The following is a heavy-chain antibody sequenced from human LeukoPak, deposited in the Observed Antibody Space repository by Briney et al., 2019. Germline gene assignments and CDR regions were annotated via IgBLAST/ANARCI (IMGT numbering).Heavy chain of an antibody. CDR3: AGPQWPGQDFRQFDY. Sequence: GASVKVSCKASGYTFTSYGISWVRLAPGQGLEWMGGIIPIFGTANYAQKFQGRVTITADESTSTAYMELSSLRSEDTAVYYCAGPQWPGQDFRQFDYWGQGTLVTVSS. D-gene: IGHD6-19*01. CDR2: IIPIFGTA. J-gene: IGHJ4*02. V-gene: IGHV1-69*13. CDR1: GYTFTSYG.